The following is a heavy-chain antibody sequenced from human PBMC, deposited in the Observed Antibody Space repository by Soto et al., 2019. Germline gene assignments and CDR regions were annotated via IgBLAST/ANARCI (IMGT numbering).Heavy chain of an antibody. D-gene: IGHD6-13*01. V-gene: IGHV3-7*05. CDR1: GFTFSSYW. Sequence: PGGSLRLSCAASGFTFSSYWMSWVRQAPGKGLEWVANIKQDGSEKYYVDSVKGRFTISRDNAKNSLYLQMNSLRAEDTAVYYCARWAAAGRYYYYYYGMDVWGQGTTVTVSS. CDR3: ARWAAAGRYYYYYYGMDV. CDR2: IKQDGSEK. J-gene: IGHJ6*02.